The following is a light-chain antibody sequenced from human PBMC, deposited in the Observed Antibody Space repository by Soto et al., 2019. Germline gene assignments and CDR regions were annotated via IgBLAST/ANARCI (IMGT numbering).Light chain of an antibody. CDR2: GNT. V-gene: IGLV1-40*01. Sequence: QAVLPQPPSVSGAPGQRVTISCTGSSSNIGAGSDVHWYQQVPGTAPKLLINGNTNRPSGVPDRFSGSKSGTSASLAITGLQAEDEADYYCQSYDSSLSVWMFGGGTKLTVL. CDR3: QSYDSSLSVWM. CDR1: SSNIGAGSD. J-gene: IGLJ3*02.